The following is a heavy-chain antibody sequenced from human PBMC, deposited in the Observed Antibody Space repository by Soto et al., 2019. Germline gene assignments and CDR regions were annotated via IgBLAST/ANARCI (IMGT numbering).Heavy chain of an antibody. J-gene: IGHJ4*02. V-gene: IGHV1-2*02. Sequence: ASVKVSCKASGYSISAYYIHWVRQAPGQGLEWMGWIDPKNGGTVSAQKFQGRLTMTRDTSISTVYMDLSGLRSDDTALYYCARDDYGIYPYWGQGSLVTVSS. CDR3: ARDDYGIYPY. D-gene: IGHD3-10*01. CDR1: GYSISAYY. CDR2: IDPKNGGT.